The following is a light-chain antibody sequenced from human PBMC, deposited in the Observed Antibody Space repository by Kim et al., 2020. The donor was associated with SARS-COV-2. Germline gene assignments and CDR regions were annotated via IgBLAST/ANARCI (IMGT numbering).Light chain of an antibody. V-gene: IGKV3-20*01. CDR2: ASS. Sequence: SPGERAPLSCRASQNVDNNKLAWYQQKPGQAPSLLIYASSSRATGIPDRFSGSGSATDFTLTITRLEPEDFALYYCQQYGRSPLTFGGGTKVEIK. J-gene: IGKJ4*01. CDR3: QQYGRSPLT. CDR1: QNVDNNK.